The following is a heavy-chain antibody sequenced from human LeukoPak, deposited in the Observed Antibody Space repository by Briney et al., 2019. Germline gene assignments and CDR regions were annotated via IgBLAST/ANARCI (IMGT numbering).Heavy chain of an antibody. CDR3: AKENWNYFDY. V-gene: IGHV3-23*01. Sequence: PGGSLRLSCAASGFTFNRYWMHWVRQAPGKGLEWVSAISGSGGSTYYADSVKGRFTISRDNSKNTLYLQMNSLRAEDTAVYYCAKENWNYFDYWGQGTLVTVSS. CDR2: ISGSGGST. CDR1: GFTFNRYW. J-gene: IGHJ4*02. D-gene: IGHD1-1*01.